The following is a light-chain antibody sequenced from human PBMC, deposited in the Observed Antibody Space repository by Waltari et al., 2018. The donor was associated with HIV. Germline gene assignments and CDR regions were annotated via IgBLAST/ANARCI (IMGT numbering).Light chain of an antibody. Sequence: QSVLTQPPSASGTPGQRVTISCSGGRSNIGSNTVNWYQQLPGTAPKLLIYTNNQRPSGVPDRFSGPKSATSASLAISGLQSEDEADYYCTTWDASLNAWVFGGGTMLTVL. J-gene: IGLJ3*02. CDR2: TNN. CDR1: RSNIGSNT. CDR3: TTWDASLNAWV. V-gene: IGLV1-44*01.